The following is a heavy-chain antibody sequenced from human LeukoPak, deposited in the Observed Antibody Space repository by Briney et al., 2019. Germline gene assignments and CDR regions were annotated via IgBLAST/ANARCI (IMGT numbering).Heavy chain of an antibody. D-gene: IGHD3-3*01. Sequence: ASQRVSPNISLDTFSAYNINCGRHSTRERVERIGWINPKSGNTVYTQKLQGRLSLTRNIYICTGYMELSSRRPEDTAVYVCERAITVFGYYYMDVWGKGTTVTVSS. CDR2: INPKSGNT. V-gene: IGHV1-8*01. CDR3: ERAITVFGYYYMDV. J-gene: IGHJ6*03. CDR1: LDTFSAYN.